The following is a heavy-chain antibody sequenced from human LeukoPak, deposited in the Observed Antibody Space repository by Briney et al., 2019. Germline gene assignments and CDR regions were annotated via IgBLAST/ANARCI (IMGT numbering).Heavy chain of an antibody. Sequence: GGSLRLSCAASGFTFSPYSMNWVRQAPGKGLEWASSISGSSLYIYYADSVKGRFTISRDNAKNSLYLQMIRLRAEDTAVYYCARDPPYYDNSGYYYDYWGQGTLVTVSS. CDR1: GFTFSPYS. CDR3: ARDPPYYDNSGYYYDY. V-gene: IGHV3-21*01. J-gene: IGHJ4*02. CDR2: ISGSSLYI. D-gene: IGHD3-22*01.